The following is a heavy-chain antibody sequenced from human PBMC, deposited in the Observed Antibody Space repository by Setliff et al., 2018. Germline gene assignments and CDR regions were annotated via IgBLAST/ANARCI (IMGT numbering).Heavy chain of an antibody. V-gene: IGHV5-51*01. Sequence: PGESLKISCKGSGYSFSNFWIGWVRQMPGKGLEWMGIIYPGDSHTRYNPSFQGRVTMSADKSINTVYLQWSSLKASDTAIYYCARQKSTGSGNNWFDPWGQGTLVTVSS. CDR2: IYPGDSHT. D-gene: IGHD3-10*01. CDR3: ARQKSTGSGNNWFDP. CDR1: GYSFSNFW. J-gene: IGHJ5*02.